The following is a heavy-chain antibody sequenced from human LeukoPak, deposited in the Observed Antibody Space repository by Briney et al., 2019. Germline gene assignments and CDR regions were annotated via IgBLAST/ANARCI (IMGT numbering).Heavy chain of an antibody. CDR3: TKEGLPSGSSWSAWFDP. V-gene: IGHV3-23*01. D-gene: IGHD3-10*01. CDR2: ISGSGGST. Sequence: PGGTLRLSCAASGFTFSSHGMSWVRQAPGKGLEWVSAISGSGGSTHYADSVKGRFTMSRDNSKNTLYLQMNSLRAEDTAVYYCTKEGLPSGSSWSAWFDPWGQGTLVTASS. J-gene: IGHJ5*02. CDR1: GFTFSSHG.